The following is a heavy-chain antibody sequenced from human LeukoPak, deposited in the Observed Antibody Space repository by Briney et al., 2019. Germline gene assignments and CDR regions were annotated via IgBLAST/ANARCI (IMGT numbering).Heavy chain of an antibody. D-gene: IGHD3-10*01. J-gene: IGHJ5*02. CDR2: IYHSGIT. Sequence: PSETLSLTCAVSGGSISSSNWWSWVRQPPGKGLEWIGEIYHSGITNYNPSLKSRVTISVDTSKNQFSLKLSSVTAADTAVYYCARHVGFITMVRGVINNNWFDPWGQGTLVTVSS. CDR3: ARHVGFITMVRGVINNNWFDP. CDR1: GGSISSSNW. V-gene: IGHV4-4*02.